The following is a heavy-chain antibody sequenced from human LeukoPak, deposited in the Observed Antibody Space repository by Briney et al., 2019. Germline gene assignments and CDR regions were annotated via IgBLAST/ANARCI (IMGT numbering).Heavy chain of an antibody. D-gene: IGHD5-18*01. V-gene: IGHV4-59*01. CDR2: IYYSGST. CDR3: ARVVRGYSDY. J-gene: IGHJ4*02. CDR1: GGSISSYY. Sequence: PSETLSLTCTVSGGSISSYYWSCIRQPPGKGLEWIGYIYYSGSTNYNPSLKSRVTISVDTSKNQFSLKLSSVTAADTAVYYCARVVRGYSDYWGQGTLVTVSS.